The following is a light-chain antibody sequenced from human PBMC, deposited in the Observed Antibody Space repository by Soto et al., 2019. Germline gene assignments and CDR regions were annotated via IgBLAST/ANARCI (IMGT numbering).Light chain of an antibody. Sequence: QSALTPPASVSGSPGQSITISCSGISTDVDTYNYVSWYQLHPGEAPKVLIYDVNSRPSGVSNRFSGSRSGNTASLTISGLQAEDEAHYYCCSHTPGSNRYVFGTGTKVTVL. CDR2: DVN. J-gene: IGLJ1*01. V-gene: IGLV2-14*03. CDR1: STDVDTYNY. CDR3: CSHTPGSNRYV.